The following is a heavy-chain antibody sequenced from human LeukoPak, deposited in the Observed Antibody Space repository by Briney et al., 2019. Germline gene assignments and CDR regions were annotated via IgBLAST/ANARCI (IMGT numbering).Heavy chain of an antibody. CDR1: GFTFSSFA. D-gene: IGHD6-19*01. CDR3: AKDFSSGLFDY. J-gene: IGHJ4*02. Sequence: PGGSLRLSCAASGFTFSSFAMSWVRQTPGKGREWVSTISHDGGSTYFADSVKGRFTISRDNSKSTLYLQMNSLRAEDTALYFCAKDFSSGLFDYWGQGTLVAVSS. CDR2: ISHDGGST. V-gene: IGHV3-23*01.